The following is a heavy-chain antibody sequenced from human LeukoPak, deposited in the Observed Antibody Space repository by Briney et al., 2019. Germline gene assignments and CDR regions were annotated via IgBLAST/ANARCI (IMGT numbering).Heavy chain of an antibody. D-gene: IGHD3-3*02. Sequence: ASVKVSCKASGYTFTSYYMHWVRQAPGQGLEWMGIINPSGGSTSYAQKFQGRVTMTRDMSTSTVYMELSSLRSEDTAVYYCARGVRHFWSGYQNNWFDPWGQGTLVTVSS. CDR2: INPSGGST. V-gene: IGHV1-46*01. CDR1: GYTFTSYY. J-gene: IGHJ5*02. CDR3: ARGVRHFWSGYQNNWFDP.